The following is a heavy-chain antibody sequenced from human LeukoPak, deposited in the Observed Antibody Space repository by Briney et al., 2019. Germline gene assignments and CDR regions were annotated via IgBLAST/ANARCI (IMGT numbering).Heavy chain of an antibody. CDR2: IIPIFGTA. V-gene: IGHV1-69*05. Sequence: GASVKLSCKASGATFSSYAISWVRQSPGQRLEWMGGIIPIFGTANYAQKFQGRVTITTDESTSTAYMELSSLRPEDTAVYYCATAMAAGGSCYSCWFDPWGQGTLVTVSS. J-gene: IGHJ5*02. CDR1: GATFSSYA. D-gene: IGHD2-15*01. CDR3: ATAMAAGGSCYSCWFDP.